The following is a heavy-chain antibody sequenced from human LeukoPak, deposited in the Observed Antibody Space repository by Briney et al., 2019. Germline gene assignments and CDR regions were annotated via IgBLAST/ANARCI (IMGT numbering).Heavy chain of an antibody. CDR1: GGSFSGYY. Sequence: SETLSLTCAVYGGSFSGYYWSWIRQPPGKGLEWIGEINHSGSTNYNPSLKSRVTISVDTSKNQFSLKLSSVTAADTAVYYCARDSPDALDIWGQGTMVTVSS. CDR3: ARDSPDALDI. CDR2: INHSGST. J-gene: IGHJ3*02. V-gene: IGHV4-34*01.